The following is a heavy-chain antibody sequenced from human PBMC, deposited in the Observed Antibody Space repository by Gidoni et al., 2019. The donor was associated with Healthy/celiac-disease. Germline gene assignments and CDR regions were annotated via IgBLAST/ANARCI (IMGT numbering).Heavy chain of an antibody. V-gene: IGHV3-30-3*01. CDR2: ISYDGSNK. Sequence: QVQLVESGGGVVQPGGSPRLPRAVSGFTSRSYAMHWVRQAPGKGLEWVAVISYDGSNKYYADSVKGRFTISRDNSKNTLYLQMNSLRAEDTAVYYCARIEGAFDIWGQGTMVTVSS. CDR3: ARIEGAFDI. CDR1: GFTSRSYA. J-gene: IGHJ3*02. D-gene: IGHD3-22*01.